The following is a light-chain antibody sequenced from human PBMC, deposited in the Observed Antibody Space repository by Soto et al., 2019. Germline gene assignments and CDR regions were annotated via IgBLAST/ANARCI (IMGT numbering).Light chain of an antibody. J-gene: IGKJ1*01. Sequence: DIVMTQSPLSLPVTPGEPASISCRSSQSLLYSNGYNYLDWYLQKPGQSPQLLNSLGSDRASGVPDRFSGSGSGTDFTLKISRVEAEDVGLYYCMQSLQTPWTFGQGTTVEIK. V-gene: IGKV2-28*01. CDR1: QSLLYSNGYNY. CDR3: MQSLQTPWT. CDR2: LGS.